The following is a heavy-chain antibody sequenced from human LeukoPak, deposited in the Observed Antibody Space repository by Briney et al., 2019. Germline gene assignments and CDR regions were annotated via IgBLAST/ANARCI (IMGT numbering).Heavy chain of an antibody. CDR2: INHSGST. CDR3: ARGRKVPIAVAGNYYYYYYMDV. CDR1: GGSFSGYY. V-gene: IGHV4-34*01. Sequence: SETLSLTCAVYGGSFSGYYWSWIRQPPGKGPEWIGEINHSGSTNYNPSLKSRVTISVDTSKNQFSLKLSSVTAADTAVYYCARGRKVPIAVAGNYYYYYYMDVWGKGTTVTVSS. J-gene: IGHJ6*03. D-gene: IGHD6-19*01.